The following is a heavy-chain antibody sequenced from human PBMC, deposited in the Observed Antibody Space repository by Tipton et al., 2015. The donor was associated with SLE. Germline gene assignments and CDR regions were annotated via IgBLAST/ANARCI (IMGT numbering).Heavy chain of an antibody. Sequence: LRLSCSIYGGSFGGYYWSWIRQPPGKGLEWIGEINHGGSTNYNPSLKSRVTISLDTSKNQFSLKLNSVTAADTAVYYCARSTDQNWFDPWGQGTLVTVSS. CDR3: ARSTDQNWFDP. V-gene: IGHV4-34*09. CDR2: INHGGST. J-gene: IGHJ5*02. D-gene: IGHD2-2*01. CDR1: GGSFGGYY.